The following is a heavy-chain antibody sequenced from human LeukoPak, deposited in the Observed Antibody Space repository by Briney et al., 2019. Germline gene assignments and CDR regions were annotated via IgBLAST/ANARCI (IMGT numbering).Heavy chain of an antibody. Sequence: SETLSLTCTVSGGSISSYYWSWIRQPPGKGLEWIGYIYYSGSTNYNPSLKSRVTISVDTSKNQFSLKLSSVTAADTAVYYCASIRRVRGVIPVGYWGQGTLVTVSS. D-gene: IGHD3-10*01. CDR1: GGSISSYY. CDR3: ASIRRVRGVIPVGY. J-gene: IGHJ4*02. CDR2: IYYSGST. V-gene: IGHV4-59*12.